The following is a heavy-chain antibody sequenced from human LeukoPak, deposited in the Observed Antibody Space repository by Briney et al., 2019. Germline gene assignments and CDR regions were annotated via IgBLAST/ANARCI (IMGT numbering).Heavy chain of an antibody. CDR2: IKKTGSET. CDR3: ARDGRLGEDFDY. D-gene: IGHD3-16*01. Sequence: GGSLRLSCAASGFTFNHFWMSWVRQAPGKGLEWVAYIKKTGSETYYVDSVKGRFTISRDNAKNSLYLQMNSLRAEDTAVYYCARDGRLGEDFDYWGQGTLVTVSS. J-gene: IGHJ4*02. V-gene: IGHV3-7*03. CDR1: GFTFNHFW.